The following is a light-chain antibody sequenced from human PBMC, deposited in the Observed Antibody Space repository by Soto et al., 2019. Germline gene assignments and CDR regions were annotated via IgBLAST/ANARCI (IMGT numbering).Light chain of an antibody. V-gene: IGKV1-17*03. CDR2: AAS. CDR3: LQHDSYPYT. J-gene: IGKJ2*01. Sequence: DIQMTQSPSAMSASVGDSVTITCRASQDITNYLAWFQQKPGKVPQRLIYAASSLHSGVPSRFSGSGSGTEFTLPISSLQPEDSATYYCLQHDSYPYTFGQGTKLEIK. CDR1: QDITNY.